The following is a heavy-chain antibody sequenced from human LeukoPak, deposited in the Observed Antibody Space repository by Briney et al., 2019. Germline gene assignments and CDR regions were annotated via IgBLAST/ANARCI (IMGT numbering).Heavy chain of an antibody. CDR1: NGDINNYY. V-gene: IGHV4-59*01. CDR3: ARSESGVQYFQHYFYIDD. D-gene: IGHD2-2*01. CDR2: IYYRGST. J-gene: IGHJ6*03. Sequence: PSETLSLTCTVSNGDINNYYWSWVRQPPGKGLEWIGYIYYRGSTKYNPSLKSRVTISIDTSNDQVSLKLNSLTAADTAVYYCARSESGVQYFQHYFYIDDWGKGTTVTVSS.